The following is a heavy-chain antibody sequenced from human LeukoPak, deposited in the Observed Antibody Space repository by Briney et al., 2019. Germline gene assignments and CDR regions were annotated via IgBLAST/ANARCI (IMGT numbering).Heavy chain of an antibody. CDR2: ISGSGGST. CDR1: GFTFSSYA. J-gene: IGHJ5*02. Sequence: GGSLRLSCAASGFTFSSYAMSWVRQAPGKWLEWVSAISGSGGSTYYADSVKGRFTISRDNSKNTLYLQMNSLRAEDTAIYYCAKHSTSSAFFNWFDPWGQGTLVTVSS. V-gene: IGHV3-23*01. D-gene: IGHD6-6*01. CDR3: AKHSTSSAFFNWFDP.